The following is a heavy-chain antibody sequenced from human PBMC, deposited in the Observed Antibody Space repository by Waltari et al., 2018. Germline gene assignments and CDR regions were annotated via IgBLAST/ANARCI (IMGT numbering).Heavy chain of an antibody. CDR1: GGPISSYS. V-gene: IGHV4-59*01. CDR2: IYYSGST. J-gene: IGHJ4*02. CDR3: ARGPAAAGTIDY. D-gene: IGHD6-13*01. Sequence: QVQLQESGPGLVKPSETLSLTCTVSGGPISSYSWSWIRQPPGKGLEWIGYIYYSGSTNYNPSLKSRVTISVDTSKNQFSLKLSSVTAADTAVYYCARGPAAAGTIDYWGQGTLVTVSS.